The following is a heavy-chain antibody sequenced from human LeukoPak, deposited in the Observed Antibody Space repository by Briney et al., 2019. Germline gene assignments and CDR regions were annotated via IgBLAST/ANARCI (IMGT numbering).Heavy chain of an antibody. CDR1: GFTFSTYW. CDR2: ISGDGSDT. CDR3: TKDFDWGSGH. V-gene: IGHV3-74*01. J-gene: IGHJ4*02. D-gene: IGHD7-27*01. Sequence: GGSLSLSCAASGFTFSTYWLHWVRHAPSKGLVWVSRISGDGSDTRYADSVKGRFTISRDNAKNTLYLQLAGLRAEDTAVYYCTKDFDWGSGHWGQGTLVTVSS.